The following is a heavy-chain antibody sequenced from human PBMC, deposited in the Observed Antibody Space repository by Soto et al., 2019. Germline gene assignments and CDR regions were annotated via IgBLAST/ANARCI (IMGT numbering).Heavy chain of an antibody. D-gene: IGHD3-22*01. J-gene: IGHJ4*02. CDR1: GGTFSSYA. Sequence: GASVKVSCKASGGTFSSYAISWVRQAPGQGLEWMGGIIPIFGTANYAQKFQGRVTITADESTSTAYMELSSLRSEDTAVYYCARLSSGYLQSHFDYWGQGTLVTVSS. CDR3: ARLSSGYLQSHFDY. CDR2: IIPIFGTA. V-gene: IGHV1-69*13.